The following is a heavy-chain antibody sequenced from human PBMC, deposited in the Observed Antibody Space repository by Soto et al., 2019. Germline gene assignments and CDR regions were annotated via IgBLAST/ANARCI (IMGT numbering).Heavy chain of an antibody. J-gene: IGHJ4*02. CDR1: GFTFSDYS. Sequence: HPGGSLRLSCAASGFTFSDYSFSWVRQAPGKGLEWVSTISGSGTTTYHAKSVKGRFTISRDNSKNTLYLQMNNLRAEDTAVYYCAKRSSSSTFDYWGQGTLVT. D-gene: IGHD6-6*01. V-gene: IGHV3-23*01. CDR2: ISGSGTTT. CDR3: AKRSSSSTFDY.